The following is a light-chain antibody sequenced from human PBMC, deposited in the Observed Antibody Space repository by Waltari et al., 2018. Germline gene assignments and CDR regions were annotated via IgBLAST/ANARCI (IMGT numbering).Light chain of an antibody. J-gene: IGKJ4*01. Sequence: DILLTQSPATLSLSPGERATLSCRASQSVNNYLAWYQQKPGQAPRLLIYGASNRATGIPARFSGSGSGTDFTLTISTLEPEDFAVYYCQQRRNWPLTFGGGTKVEIK. CDR2: GAS. CDR3: QQRRNWPLT. CDR1: QSVNNY. V-gene: IGKV3-11*01.